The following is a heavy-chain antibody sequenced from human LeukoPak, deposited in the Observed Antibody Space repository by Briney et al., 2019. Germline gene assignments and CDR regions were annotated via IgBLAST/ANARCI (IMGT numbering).Heavy chain of an antibody. CDR1: GFTFSSYE. V-gene: IGHV3-48*03. CDR3: VRLNWFDP. Sequence: GGSLRLSCAASGFTFSSYEMNWVRQAPGKGLEWVSYISSSGSTIRYADSVKGRFTISRDNAKNSLYLQMNNLRAEDTAVYYCVRLNWFDPWGQGTLVTVSS. J-gene: IGHJ5*02. CDR2: ISSSGSTI.